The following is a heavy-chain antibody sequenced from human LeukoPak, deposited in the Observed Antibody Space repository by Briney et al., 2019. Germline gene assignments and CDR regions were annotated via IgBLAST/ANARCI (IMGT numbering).Heavy chain of an antibody. J-gene: IGHJ3*02. D-gene: IGHD6-6*01. CDR2: INWNGGST. Sequence: GGSLRLSCAASGLTFDDYAMSWVRQAPGKGLEWVSGINWNGGSTGYADSVKGRFTISRDNAKNSLYLQMNSLRVEDTALYYCARRYSSSTGDAFDIWGQGTMVTVSS. CDR3: ARRYSSSTGDAFDI. CDR1: GLTFDDYA. V-gene: IGHV3-20*04.